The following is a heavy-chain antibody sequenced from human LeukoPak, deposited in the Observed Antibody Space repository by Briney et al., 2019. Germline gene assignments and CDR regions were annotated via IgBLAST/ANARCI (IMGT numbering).Heavy chain of an antibody. CDR1: GGSFSGYY. J-gene: IGHJ4*02. V-gene: IGHV4-34*03. Sequence: SETLSLTCAVYGGSFSGYYWSWLRQPPGKGLEWIGEINHSGSTNYYPSLMSRVPISVDKSKNQFSLMLRYVTAADAAVYYCSQDHYDSSGYPFEYWAEGTVVPVSS. CDR3: SQDHYDSSGYPFEY. CDR2: INHSGST. D-gene: IGHD3-22*01.